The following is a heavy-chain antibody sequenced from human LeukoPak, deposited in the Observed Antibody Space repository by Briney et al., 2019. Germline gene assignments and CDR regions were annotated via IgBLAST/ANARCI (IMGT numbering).Heavy chain of an antibody. J-gene: IGHJ5*02. CDR2: IYYSGST. CDR3: ARDRDWFDP. Sequence: NPSETLSLTCTVSGGSISSYYWSWIRQPPGKGLEWIGYIYYSGSTNYNPSLKSRVTISVDTSKNQFSLKLSSVTAADTAVYYCARDRDWFDPWGQGTLVTVSS. V-gene: IGHV4-59*12. CDR1: GGSISSYY.